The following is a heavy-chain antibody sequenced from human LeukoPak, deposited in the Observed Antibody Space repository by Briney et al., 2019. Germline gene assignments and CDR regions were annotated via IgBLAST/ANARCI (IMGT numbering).Heavy chain of an antibody. CDR3: ARVFDSDYDILTGSTGGGMDV. CDR2: IYHSGST. Sequence: SETLSLTCTVSGGSISSGGYYWSWIRQPPGKGLEWIGYIYHSGSTYYNPSLKSRVTISVDTSKNQFSLKLSSVTAADTAVYYCARVFDSDYDILTGSTGGGMDVWGQGTTVTVSS. D-gene: IGHD3-9*01. CDR1: GGSISSGGYY. V-gene: IGHV4-30-2*01. J-gene: IGHJ6*02.